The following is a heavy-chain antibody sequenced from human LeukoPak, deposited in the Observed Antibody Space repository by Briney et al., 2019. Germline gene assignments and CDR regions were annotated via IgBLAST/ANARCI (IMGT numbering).Heavy chain of an antibody. CDR3: AKVPSKYYDFWSGYPAPDY. Sequence: GGSLRLSCAASGFTFSSYWMPWVRQAPGKGLEWVSAISGSGGSTYYADSVKGRFTISRDNSKNTLYLQMNSLRAEDTAVYYCAKVPSKYYDFWSGYPAPDYWGQGTLVTVSS. V-gene: IGHV3-23*01. J-gene: IGHJ4*02. D-gene: IGHD3-3*01. CDR1: GFTFSSYW. CDR2: ISGSGGST.